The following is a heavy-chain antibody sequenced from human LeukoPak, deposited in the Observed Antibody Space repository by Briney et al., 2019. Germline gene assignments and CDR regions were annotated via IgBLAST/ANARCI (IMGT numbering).Heavy chain of an antibody. Sequence: GGSLRLSCAAAGSTFSSYAMSWVRQAPGKGLEWVSAISGSGGSTYYADSVKGRFTISRDNAKNSLYLQMNSLRGEDTAVYYCARGSPLGYCSGGSCYGGFDYWGQGTLVTVSS. D-gene: IGHD2-15*01. CDR3: ARGSPLGYCSGGSCYGGFDY. CDR1: GSTFSSYA. J-gene: IGHJ4*02. CDR2: ISGSGGST. V-gene: IGHV3-23*01.